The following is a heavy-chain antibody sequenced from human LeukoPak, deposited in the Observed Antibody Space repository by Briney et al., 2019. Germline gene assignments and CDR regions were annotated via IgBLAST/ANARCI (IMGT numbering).Heavy chain of an antibody. D-gene: IGHD2-15*01. Sequence: SETLSLTCTVSGGSISSYYWSWIRQPPGKGLEWIGCIYYSGSTNYNPSLKSRVTISVDTSKNQFSLKLSSVTAADTAVYYCARHGKSCSGGSCQDYWGQGTLVTVSS. CDR3: ARHGKSCSGGSCQDY. V-gene: IGHV4-59*08. CDR2: IYYSGST. CDR1: GGSISSYY. J-gene: IGHJ4*02.